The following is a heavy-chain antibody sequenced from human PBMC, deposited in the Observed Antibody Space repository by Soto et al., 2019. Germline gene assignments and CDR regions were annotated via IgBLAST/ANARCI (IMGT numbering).Heavy chain of an antibody. J-gene: IGHJ4*02. V-gene: IGHV2-5*01. CDR1: GFSLSTSGVG. D-gene: IGHD1-20*01. Sequence: QITLKESGPTLVKPTQTLTLTCTLSGFSLSTSGVGVGWVRQPPGKALEWLELIYWNDDKRYSPSLKSRLTITKDTSKNQVVLTMTNIDPVDTATYYGAHDTYDWSPRVFAHWVQGTLLTVSS. CDR2: IYWNDDK. CDR3: AHDTYDWSPRVFAH.